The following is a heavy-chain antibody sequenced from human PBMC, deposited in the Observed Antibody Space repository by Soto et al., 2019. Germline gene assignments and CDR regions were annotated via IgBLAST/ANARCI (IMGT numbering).Heavy chain of an antibody. CDR2: IYYSGST. J-gene: IGHJ4*02. Sequence: SETLSLTCTVSGGSISSYYWSWIRQPPGKGLEWIGYIYYSGSTNYNPSLKSRVTISVDTSKNQFSLKLSSVTAADTAVYYCARRESYYGSGSYSFDYWGQGTLVTVSS. D-gene: IGHD3-10*01. CDR1: GGSISSYY. CDR3: ARRESYYGSGSYSFDY. V-gene: IGHV4-59*08.